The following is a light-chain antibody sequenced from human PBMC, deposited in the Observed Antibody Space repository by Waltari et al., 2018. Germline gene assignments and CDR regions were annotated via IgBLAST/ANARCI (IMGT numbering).Light chain of an antibody. CDR1: SSDVGGYNY. CDR3: SSYTTSSTPGV. Sequence: QSALTHPSSVSGSPGRSLTISCPGTSSDVGGYNYVPCYQQHPGKAPKLMIYEVSKWPSGFSSRFSGSKSGTTASLTISGLQADDEADYYCSSYTTSSTPGVFGGGTKLTVL. V-gene: IGLV2-14*01. J-gene: IGLJ2*01. CDR2: EVS.